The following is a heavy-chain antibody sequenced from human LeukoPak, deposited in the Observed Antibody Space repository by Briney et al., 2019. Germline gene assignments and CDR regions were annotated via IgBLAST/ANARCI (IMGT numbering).Heavy chain of an antibody. CDR3: ARKGIGSSRYQNMDV. CDR2: ISIDGGRT. Sequence: GGSLRRSCAASGFTFSSYGMSWVRQAPGKGAEWVSTISIDGGRTYYVDSVKGRFTVSRDTSKNTLYLQMNSLRAEDTAVYYCARKGIGSSRYQNMDVWGKGTTVTVSS. CDR1: GFTFSSYG. V-gene: IGHV3-23*01. J-gene: IGHJ6*03. D-gene: IGHD6-25*01.